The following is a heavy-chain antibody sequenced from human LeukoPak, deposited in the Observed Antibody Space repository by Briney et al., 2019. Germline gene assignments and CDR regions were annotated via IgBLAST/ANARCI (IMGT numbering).Heavy chain of an antibody. J-gene: IGHJ4*02. D-gene: IGHD5-24*01. V-gene: IGHV4-39*01. Sequence: PSETLSLTCTVSGGSVSSSSYYWGWIRQPPGKGLEWIGSIYYSGSTYYNPSLKSRVTISVDTSKNQFSLKLSSVTAADTAVYYCARREGMATIYRWGQGTLVTVSS. CDR2: IYYSGST. CDR1: GGSVSSSSYY. CDR3: ARREGMATIYR.